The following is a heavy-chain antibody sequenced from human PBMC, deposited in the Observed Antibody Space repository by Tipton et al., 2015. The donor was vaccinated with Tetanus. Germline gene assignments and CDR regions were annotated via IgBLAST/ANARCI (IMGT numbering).Heavy chain of an antibody. Sequence: TLSLTCTVSRGPISSYYWSWIRQPAGKGLEWIGHISNGNPDYTPSLKSRLTLSADTSKNELSLKLQSVTAADAAVYYCARGITDGYFRRLDYWGQGTLVTVSS. CDR1: RGPISSYY. CDR3: ARGITDGYFRRLDY. D-gene: IGHD2/OR15-2a*01. V-gene: IGHV4-4*07. CDR2: ISNGNP. J-gene: IGHJ4*01.